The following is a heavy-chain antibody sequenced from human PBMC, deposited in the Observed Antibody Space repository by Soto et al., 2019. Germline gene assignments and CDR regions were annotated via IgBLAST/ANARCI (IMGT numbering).Heavy chain of an antibody. CDR1: GGSISTYY. CDR3: ARGGRDGFDI. J-gene: IGHJ3*02. CDR2: VYISGST. V-gene: IGHV4-4*07. Sequence: QVQLQESGPGLVKPSETLSLTCTVSGGSISTYYWNWIRQSAGKGLEWIGRVYISGSTNYHPSLKSRVAMSVDTSNNQFSLKVTSVTAADTAVYYCARGGRDGFDIWGQGTMFTVSS.